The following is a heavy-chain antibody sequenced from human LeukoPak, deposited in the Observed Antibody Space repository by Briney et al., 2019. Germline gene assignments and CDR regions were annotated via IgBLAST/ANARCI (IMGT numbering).Heavy chain of an antibody. D-gene: IGHD6-19*01. Sequence: SETLSLTCSVSGDSISGYYWSWLRQAAGEGLEWIGRLYTSGETNYNPSLKSRIAMSFDTSRNQFSLRLTSVTAADTAVYFCARGGIAVPGYYYFYYMDVWGKGTTVTVSS. V-gene: IGHV4-4*07. CDR1: GDSISGYY. CDR2: LYTSGET. CDR3: ARGGIAVPGYYYFYYMDV. J-gene: IGHJ6*03.